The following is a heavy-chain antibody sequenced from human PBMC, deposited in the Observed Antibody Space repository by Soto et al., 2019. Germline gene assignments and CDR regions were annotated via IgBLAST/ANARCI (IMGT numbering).Heavy chain of an antibody. V-gene: IGHV4-59*01. Sequence: PSETLSLTCTVSGGSISSYYWSWIRLPPWKGLEWIGYIYHNGNINYNPSLKSRVTVSVDTSKNQFSLKLSSVTAADTAVYYCARTYCSGGTCYDAFDIWGQGTKVTVSS. CDR3: ARTYCSGGTCYDAFDI. CDR2: IYHNGNI. CDR1: GGSISSYY. D-gene: IGHD2-15*01. J-gene: IGHJ3*02.